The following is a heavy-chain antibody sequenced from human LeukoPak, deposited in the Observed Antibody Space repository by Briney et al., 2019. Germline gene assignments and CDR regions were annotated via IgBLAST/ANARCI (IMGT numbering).Heavy chain of an antibody. V-gene: IGHV1-2*04. Sequence: GASVKVSCKASGYTFTGYYMHWVRQAPGQGLEWMGWINPNSGGTNYAQKFQGWVTMTRDTSISTAHMELSRLRSDDTAAYYCARDRGGYCSSTSCYGSFWFDPWGQGTLVTVSS. CDR1: GYTFTGYY. J-gene: IGHJ5*02. CDR3: ARDRGGYCSSTSCYGSFWFDP. D-gene: IGHD2-2*01. CDR2: INPNSGGT.